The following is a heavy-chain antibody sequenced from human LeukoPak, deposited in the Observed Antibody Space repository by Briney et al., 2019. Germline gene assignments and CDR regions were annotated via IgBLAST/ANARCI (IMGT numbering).Heavy chain of an antibody. CDR3: ERAVAGTTETDDY. CDR1: VYTFTGYY. Sequence: SSVDVSCKASVYTFTGYYMHWVRQAPGQGLEWMGWINPNSGGTNYAQKFQGRVTMTRDTSISTAYMELSRLRSDDTAVYYCERAVAGTTETDDYWGQGTLVTVSS. CDR2: INPNSGGT. V-gene: IGHV1-2*02. J-gene: IGHJ4*02. D-gene: IGHD6-19*01.